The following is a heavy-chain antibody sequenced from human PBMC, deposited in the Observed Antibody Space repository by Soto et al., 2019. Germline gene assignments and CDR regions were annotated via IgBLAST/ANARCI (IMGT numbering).Heavy chain of an antibody. CDR2: IHWDDDK. D-gene: IGHD6-19*01. CDR3: AHKIAVAGFVY. Sequence: SGPTLVNPTRTVTLTCTFSGSSLSTSGVGVGWIRQPPGKALECLALIHWDDDKRYSPSLKSRLIITKDTSKNQVVLTMTNMDPVDTATYYCAHKIAVAGFVYWGQGILVTVSS. CDR1: GSSLSTSGVG. V-gene: IGHV2-5*02. J-gene: IGHJ4*02.